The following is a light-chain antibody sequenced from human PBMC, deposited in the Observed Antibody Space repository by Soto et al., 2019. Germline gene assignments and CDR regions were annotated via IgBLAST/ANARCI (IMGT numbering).Light chain of an antibody. V-gene: IGKV1-5*01. CDR1: QSIGSW. J-gene: IGKJ1*01. CDR3: QQYNSYPWT. Sequence: DIQMTQSPSTLSASVGDRVTITCRASQSIGSWLAWYQQKPGKAPKLLIYDTSSLESGVPSRFSGSGSGTEFTPTISSLQPDDFATYYCQQYNSYPWTFGQGTKVDIK. CDR2: DTS.